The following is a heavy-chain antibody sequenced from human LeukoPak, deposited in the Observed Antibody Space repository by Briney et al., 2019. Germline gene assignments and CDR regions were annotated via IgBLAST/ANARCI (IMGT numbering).Heavy chain of an antibody. J-gene: IGHJ4*02. CDR1: GFSFSSHW. Sequence: SGGSLRLSCAASGFSFSSHWVHWVRQAPGKGLVWVSRISDDGSYTSNVDSVKGRFTISRDNVNNMLYLHMNSLTAEDTSVYDCASFGISWRPSYWGQGTLVTVSS. D-gene: IGHD2-21*01. V-gene: IGHV3-74*01. CDR3: ASFGISWRPSY. CDR2: ISDDGSYT.